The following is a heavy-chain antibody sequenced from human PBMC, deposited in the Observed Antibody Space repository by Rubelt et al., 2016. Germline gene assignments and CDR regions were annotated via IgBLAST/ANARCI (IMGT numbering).Heavy chain of an antibody. CDR1: GYTFTSYG. D-gene: IGHD1-7*01. CDR3: ARDLPPFRRYNWNFPLDY. V-gene: IGHV1-18*01. Sequence: QVQLVQSGAEVKKPGASVKVSCKASGYTFTSYGISWVRQAPGQGLEWMGWISAYNGNTNYAQKLHGRVTMTTDTSTGTAYMELRSLRSDDTAVYYCARDLPPFRRYNWNFPLDYWGQGTLVTVSS. J-gene: IGHJ4*02. CDR2: ISAYNGNT.